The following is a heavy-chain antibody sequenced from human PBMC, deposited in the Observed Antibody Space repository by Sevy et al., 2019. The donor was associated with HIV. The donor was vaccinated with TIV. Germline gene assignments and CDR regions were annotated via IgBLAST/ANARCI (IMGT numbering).Heavy chain of an antibody. D-gene: IGHD2-15*01. CDR1: GFTFSGSA. CDR3: TRRSERTIGSYYYYGMDV. V-gene: IGHV3-73*01. J-gene: IGHJ6*02. CDR2: IRSKANSYAT. Sequence: GGSLRLSCAASGFTFSGSAMHWVRQASGKGLEWVGRIRSKANSYATAYAASGKGRFTISREDAKNTAYLQMNSLKTEDTAVYYCTRRSERTIGSYYYYGMDVWGQGTTVTVSS.